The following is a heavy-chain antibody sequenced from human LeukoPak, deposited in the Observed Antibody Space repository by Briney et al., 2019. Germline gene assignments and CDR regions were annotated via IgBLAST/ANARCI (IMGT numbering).Heavy chain of an antibody. V-gene: IGHV4-59*01. CDR2: IYYSGST. CDR1: GGSISNFY. Sequence: PSETLSPTCTVSGGSISNFYWSWIRQSPGKGLEWIGYIYYSGSTNYNPPLKSRVTISVDTSKNQFSLKLSSVTAADTAVYYCARVVVVVPAAPDYYGMDVWGQGTTVTVSS. D-gene: IGHD2-2*01. J-gene: IGHJ6*02. CDR3: ARVVVVVPAAPDYYGMDV.